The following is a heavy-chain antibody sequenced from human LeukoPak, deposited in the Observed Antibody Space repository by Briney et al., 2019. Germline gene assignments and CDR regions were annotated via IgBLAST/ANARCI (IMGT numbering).Heavy chain of an antibody. V-gene: IGHV1-2*02. CDR2: INPNSGGT. CDR1: GYTFTGYY. J-gene: IGHJ4*02. D-gene: IGHD2-2*01. CDR3: ATGDHYCSSTSCRGGGY. Sequence: ASVKVSCKASGYTFTGYYMHWVRQAPGQGLEWMGWINPNSGGTNYAQKFQGRVTMTRDTSISTAYMELSRLRSDDTAVYYCATGDHYCSSTSCRGGGYWGQGTLVTVSS.